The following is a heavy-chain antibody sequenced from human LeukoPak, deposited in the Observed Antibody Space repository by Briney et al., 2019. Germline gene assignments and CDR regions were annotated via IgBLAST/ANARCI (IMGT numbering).Heavy chain of an antibody. CDR3: VRGGYYVSGSFDY. CDR1: GLSFSSYL. J-gene: IGHJ4*02. D-gene: IGHD3-10*01. Sequence: QPGGSLRLSCAASGLSFSSYLMHWVRQVPGKGLVWVSRLNSDGSSTSYADSVKGRFTISRDNAKNTLYLQMNSLRAEDTAVYYCVRGGYYVSGSFDYWGQGTLVTVSS. CDR2: LNSDGSST. V-gene: IGHV3-74*01.